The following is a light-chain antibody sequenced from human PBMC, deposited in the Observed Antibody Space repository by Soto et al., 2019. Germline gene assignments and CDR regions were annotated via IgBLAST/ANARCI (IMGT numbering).Light chain of an antibody. V-gene: IGKV1-5*03. CDR2: KAS. CDR3: QQYDNCPRT. CDR1: QSISVW. J-gene: IGKJ1*01. Sequence: DIQMTQSRSTLSASVGDRVTITCRASQSISVWLAWYQQKAGKAPNLLIYKASMLESGVPSRFSGSGSETEFTLTISNLQSEDFAVYHCQQYDNCPRTFGQGTKVDIK.